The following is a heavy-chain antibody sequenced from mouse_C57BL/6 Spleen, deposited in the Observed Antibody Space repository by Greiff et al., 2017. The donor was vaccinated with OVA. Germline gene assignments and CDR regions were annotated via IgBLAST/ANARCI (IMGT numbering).Heavy chain of an antibody. J-gene: IGHJ1*03. CDR3: AREGSNYGYFDV. Sequence: LQESGAELVKPGASVKISCKASGYAFSSYWMNWVKQRPGKGLEWIGQIYPGDGDTNYNGKFKGKATLTADKSSSTAYMQLSSLTSEDSAVYFCAREGSNYGYFDVWGTGTTVTVSS. D-gene: IGHD2-5*01. V-gene: IGHV1-80*01. CDR1: GYAFSSYW. CDR2: IYPGDGDT.